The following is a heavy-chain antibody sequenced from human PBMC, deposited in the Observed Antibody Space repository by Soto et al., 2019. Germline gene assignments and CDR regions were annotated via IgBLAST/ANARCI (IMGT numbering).Heavy chain of an antibody. J-gene: IGHJ4*02. V-gene: IGHV3-74*01. CDR2: INSDGSST. Sequence: GGSLGLSCAAFGFPLSSYWMHWARQAPGKGLVWVSRINSDGSSTSYADSVKGRFTISRDNAKNTLYLQMNSLRAEDTAVYYCARAGYFDWDTTRDLLDYWGQGTRVTAPQ. D-gene: IGHD3-9*01. CDR3: ARAGYFDWDTTRDLLDY. CDR1: GFPLSSYW.